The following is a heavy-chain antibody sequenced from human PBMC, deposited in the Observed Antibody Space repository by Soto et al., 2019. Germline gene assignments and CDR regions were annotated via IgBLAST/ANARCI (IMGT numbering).Heavy chain of an antibody. CDR1: GYPFTSNG. D-gene: IGHD2-21*02. CDR3: ARDLAYCGGDCYPIDY. CDR2: ISAYNGNT. J-gene: IGHJ4*02. V-gene: IGHV1-18*01. Sequence: QVQLVQSGAEVKKPGASVKVSGKASGYPFTSNGISWVRQAPGQGLEWMGWISAYNGNTNYAQKLQGRVTMTTDTSTSTAYMELRSLRSDDTAVYYCARDLAYCGGDCYPIDYWGQGTLVTVSS.